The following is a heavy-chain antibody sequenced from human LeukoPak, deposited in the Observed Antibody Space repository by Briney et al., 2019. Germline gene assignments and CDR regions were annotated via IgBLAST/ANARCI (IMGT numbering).Heavy chain of an antibody. D-gene: IGHD3-16*01. CDR2: IYHTGST. CDR3: GRDRQLPWGATDS. V-gene: IGHV4-30-2*01. CDR1: GGSISSGGYS. J-gene: IGHJ5*01. Sequence: SQTLSLTCAVSGGSISSGGYSWSWIRQPPGKGLEWIGYIYHTGSTYYNPSLKNRITISFDRSKNQFSLDLDSVTAADTAIYYCGRDRQLPWGATDSWGQGTLVIVSS.